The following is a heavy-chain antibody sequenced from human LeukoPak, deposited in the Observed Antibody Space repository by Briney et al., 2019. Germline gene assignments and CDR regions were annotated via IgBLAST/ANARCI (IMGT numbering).Heavy chain of an antibody. Sequence: GGSLRPSCAASGFTFSSYGMHWVRQAPGKGLEWVAVISYDGSNKYYADSVKGRFTISRDNSKNTLYLQMNSLRAEDTAVYYCAKDRIAVAGTEGYFDYWGQGTLVTVSS. V-gene: IGHV3-30*18. D-gene: IGHD6-19*01. CDR1: GFTFSSYG. CDR2: ISYDGSNK. J-gene: IGHJ4*02. CDR3: AKDRIAVAGTEGYFDY.